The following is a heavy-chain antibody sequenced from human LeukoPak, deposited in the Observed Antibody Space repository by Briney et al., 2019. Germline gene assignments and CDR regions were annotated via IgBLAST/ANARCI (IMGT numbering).Heavy chain of an antibody. V-gene: IGHV3-7*01. Sequence: GGSLRLSCSASGFTFSTYWMSWVRQAPGKGLEWVANMRRDGNEIYYLDSVRGRFTISRDNAKNTLYLQMNSLRAEDTAVYYCARAATSYYDFWSGYYIGGYYGMDVWGQGTTVAVSS. CDR1: GFTFSTYW. CDR2: MRRDGNEI. CDR3: ARAATSYYDFWSGYYIGGYYGMDV. D-gene: IGHD3-3*01. J-gene: IGHJ6*02.